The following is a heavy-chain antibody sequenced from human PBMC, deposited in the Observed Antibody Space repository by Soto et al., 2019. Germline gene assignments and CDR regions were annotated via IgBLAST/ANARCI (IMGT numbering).Heavy chain of an antibody. CDR2: TYYRSKWYS. J-gene: IGHJ3*02. CDR3: VRGQRYAFDI. Sequence: QVQLQQSGPGLVKPSQTLSLTCGISGDSVSSNNAAWNWIRQSPSRGLEWLGRTYYRSKWYSDYAVSVKSRMTVNPDTSKNQFSLQLNSVTPEDTAVYYCVRGQRYAFDIWGQGTMVTVSS. D-gene: IGHD3-16*01. CDR1: GDSVSSNNAA. V-gene: IGHV6-1*01.